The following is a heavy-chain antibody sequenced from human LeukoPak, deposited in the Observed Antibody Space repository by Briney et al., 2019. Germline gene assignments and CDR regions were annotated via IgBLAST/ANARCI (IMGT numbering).Heavy chain of an antibody. CDR2: ISYDGSNK. Sequence: GGSLRLSCAASGFTFSSYGMHWVRQAPGKGLEWMAVISYDGSNKYYADSVKGRFTVSRDKSKNTLYLQMNSLRAEDTAVYYCAREYSGSYYVAAFDVWGQGTLVTVSS. J-gene: IGHJ3*01. CDR3: AREYSGSYYVAAFDV. D-gene: IGHD1-26*01. V-gene: IGHV3-30*03. CDR1: GFTFSSYG.